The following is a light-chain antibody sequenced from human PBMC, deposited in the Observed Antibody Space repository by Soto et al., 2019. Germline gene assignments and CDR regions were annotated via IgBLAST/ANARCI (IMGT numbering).Light chain of an antibody. CDR2: EDN. J-gene: IGLJ3*02. Sequence: NFMLTQPHSVSESPGKTVTISCTGSSGSIASNYVQWYQQRPGSAPTTVIYEDNQRPSGVPDRFSGSIDSSSNSASLTISGLKTEDEADYCCQSYDSSNWVFGGGTQLTVL. CDR3: QSYDSSNWV. V-gene: IGLV6-57*02. CDR1: SGSIASNY.